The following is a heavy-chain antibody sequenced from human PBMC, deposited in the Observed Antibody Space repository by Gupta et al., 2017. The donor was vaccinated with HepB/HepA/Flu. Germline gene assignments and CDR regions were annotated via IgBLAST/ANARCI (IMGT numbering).Heavy chain of an antibody. CDR2: INPSGGST. CDR3: ARENPVVTAATFDY. J-gene: IGHJ4*02. CDR1: GYTFTHYY. D-gene: IGHD2-21*02. V-gene: IGHV1-46*01. Sequence: QVQLVQSGAEVKKPGASVQVSCKASGYTFTHYYMHWVRQAPGQGLEWMGIINPSGGSTNFAQKFQGRVTMTRDTSTSTVYMELSSLRSEDTAVYYCARENPVVTAATFDYWGQGTLVTVSA.